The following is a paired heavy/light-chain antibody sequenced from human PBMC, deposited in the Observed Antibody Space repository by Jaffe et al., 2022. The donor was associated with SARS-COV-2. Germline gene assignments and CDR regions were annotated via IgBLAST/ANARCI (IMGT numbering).Light chain of an antibody. V-gene: IGLV1-51*01. CDR1: SSNIGNNY. Sequence: QSVLTQPPSVSAAPGQKVTISCSGSSSNIGNNYVSWYQQLPGTAPKVLIYDNNKRPSGIPDRFSGSKSGASATLGITGLQTGDEADYYCGTWDSSLSAYVFGTGTKVTVL. J-gene: IGLJ1*01. CDR2: DNN. CDR3: GTWDSSLSAYV.
Heavy chain of an antibody. D-gene: IGHD5-12*01. CDR3: ATGSNPENNWFDP. CDR1: GGSITSYY. J-gene: IGHJ5*02. CDR2: MYYSGST. V-gene: IGHV4-59*01. Sequence: VQLQESGPGLVKSSETLSLTCTVSGGSITSYYWSWIRQPPDKGLEWIGYMYYSGSTKYNPSLKSRVTISADTSKNQFSLRLSSVTAADTAMYYCATGSNPENNWFDPWGQGTLVTVSS.